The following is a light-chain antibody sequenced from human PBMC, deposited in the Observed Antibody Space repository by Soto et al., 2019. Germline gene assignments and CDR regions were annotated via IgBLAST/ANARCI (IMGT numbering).Light chain of an antibody. CDR2: QTS. CDR3: HQRQSLPRT. J-gene: IGKJ1*01. V-gene: IGKV3-11*01. Sequence: EILLTQTPSALSSFPGDRVTVTCRASQYINTRLAWYQHRPGQSPRLLIYQTSLRVAGIPARFSASGSGTDFTLTISDVQPEDFALYYCHQRQSLPRTFGQGTKVDIK. CDR1: QYINTR.